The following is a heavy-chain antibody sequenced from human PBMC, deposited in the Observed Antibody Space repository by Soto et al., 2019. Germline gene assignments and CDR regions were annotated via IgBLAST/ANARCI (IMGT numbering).Heavy chain of an antibody. D-gene: IGHD3-10*01. CDR3: ARGGSGAYLLDY. Sequence: EVQLVESGGDLVQPGGSLRLSCAASGFTFNNYWMHWVRQAPGKGLVWVSRIKGDESSTNYADSVKGRFTISRDNAKNTLYLQMNGRRPEETAVYYCARGGSGAYLLDYWGQGTLVTVSS. J-gene: IGHJ4*02. V-gene: IGHV3-74*01. CDR2: IKGDESST. CDR1: GFTFNNYW.